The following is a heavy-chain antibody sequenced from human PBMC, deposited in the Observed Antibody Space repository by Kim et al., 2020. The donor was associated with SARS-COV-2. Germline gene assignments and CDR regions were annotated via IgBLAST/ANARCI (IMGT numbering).Heavy chain of an antibody. J-gene: IGHJ4*01. CDR1: GFTFSSYW. CDR2: IKSDGSST. V-gene: IGHV3-74*01. D-gene: IGHD2-2*01. Sequence: GGSLRLSCAASGFTFSSYWMHWVRQAPGKGLVWVSRIKSDGSSTSYADSVKGRFTISRDNATNTLYLQMNSLRAEATAVYYCSSRYCSSTSCSHIDYWG. CDR3: SSRYCSSTSCSHIDY.